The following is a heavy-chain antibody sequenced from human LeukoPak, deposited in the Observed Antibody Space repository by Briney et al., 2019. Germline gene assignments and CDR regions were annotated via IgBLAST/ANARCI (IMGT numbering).Heavy chain of an antibody. Sequence: SQTLSLTCTVSGGSISSGDYYWSWIRQPPGKGLEWIGYIYYSGSTYYNPSLKSRVTISVDTSKNQFSLKLGSVTAADTAVYYCASSIVVVPAAMDYYYMDVWGKGTTVTVSS. CDR3: ASSIVVVPAAMDYYYMDV. CDR2: IYYSGST. D-gene: IGHD2-2*01. CDR1: GGSISSGDYY. V-gene: IGHV4-30-4*08. J-gene: IGHJ6*03.